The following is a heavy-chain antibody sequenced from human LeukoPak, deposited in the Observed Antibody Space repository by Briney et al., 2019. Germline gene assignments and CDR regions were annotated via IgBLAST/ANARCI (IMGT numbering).Heavy chain of an antibody. CDR3: AVLGSGSYYPYYYYGMDV. V-gene: IGHV4-39*01. CDR1: GGSISSSSYY. CDR2: IYYSGST. D-gene: IGHD3-10*01. Sequence: SAILSLTCTVSGGSISSSSYYWGWIRQPPGKGLEWIGSIYYSGSTYHNPSLKSRVTISVDTSKNQFSLKLSSVTAADTAVYYCAVLGSGSYYPYYYYGMDVWGQGTTVTVSS. J-gene: IGHJ6*02.